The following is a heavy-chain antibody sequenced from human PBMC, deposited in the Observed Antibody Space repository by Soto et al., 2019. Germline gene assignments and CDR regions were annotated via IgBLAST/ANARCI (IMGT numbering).Heavy chain of an antibody. J-gene: IGHJ3*01. CDR2: IIPILGIA. V-gene: IGHV1-69*02. Sequence: QVQLVQSGAEVKKPGSSVKVSCKASGGTFSSYTISWVRQAPGQGLEWMGRIIPILGIANYAQKFQGRVTITADKCTSRAYMDVSSLRSEETVVYYCASLYYDCSGYAFGFFGQGTMVMVSS. D-gene: IGHD3-22*01. CDR3: ASLYYDCSGYAFGF. CDR1: GGTFSSYT.